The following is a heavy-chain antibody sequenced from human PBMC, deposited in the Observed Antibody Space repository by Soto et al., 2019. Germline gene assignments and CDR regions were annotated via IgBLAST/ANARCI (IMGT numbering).Heavy chain of an antibody. Sequence: VEALKISCKGSGYSFTSYRSSRERQMTGKGLEWMGRIDPSDSYTNYSPSFQGHVTISADKSISTAYLQWSSLKASDTAMYYCARLQAAAGDNDLTFDYWGQGTLVTVSS. CDR3: ARLQAAAGDNDLTFDY. D-gene: IGHD6-13*01. CDR2: IDPSDSYT. CDR1: GYSFTSYR. V-gene: IGHV5-10-1*01. J-gene: IGHJ4*02.